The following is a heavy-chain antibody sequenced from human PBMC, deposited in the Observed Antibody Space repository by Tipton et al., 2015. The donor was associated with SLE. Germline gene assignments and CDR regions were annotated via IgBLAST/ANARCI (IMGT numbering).Heavy chain of an antibody. V-gene: IGHV4-39*07. CDR1: GGSISSSSYY. CDR3: ARDGRYYYDSSPS. CDR2: IYYSGST. J-gene: IGHJ5*02. D-gene: IGHD3-22*01. Sequence: TLSLTCTVSGGSISSSSYYWGWIRQPPGKGLEWIGSIYYSGSTYYNPSLKSRVTISVDSSKNQFSLKLSSVTAADTAVYYCARDGRYYYDSSPSWGQGTLVTVSP.